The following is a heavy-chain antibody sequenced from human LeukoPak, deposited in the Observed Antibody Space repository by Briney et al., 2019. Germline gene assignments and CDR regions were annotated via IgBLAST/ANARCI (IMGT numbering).Heavy chain of an antibody. CDR3: VVTSAPSIAAAGIPIDY. CDR2: ISGSGGGT. J-gene: IGHJ4*02. CDR1: GFTFSSYA. Sequence: GGSPRLSCAASGFTFSSYAMSWVRQAPGKGLEWVSAISGSGGGTYYADSVKGRFTISRDNSKKTLYLQMNSLRAEDTAVYYCVVTSAPSIAAAGIPIDYWGQGTLVTVSS. D-gene: IGHD6-13*01. V-gene: IGHV3-23*01.